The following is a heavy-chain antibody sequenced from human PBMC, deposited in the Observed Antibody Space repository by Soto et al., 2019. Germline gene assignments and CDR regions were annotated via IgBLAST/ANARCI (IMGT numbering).Heavy chain of an antibody. CDR1: GGSVSSGSYC. V-gene: IGHV4-61*01. Sequence: SETLSITCTFSGGSVSSGSYCWSWIRQPPGKGIESIGYIYYSGSTNYNPSLKSRVTISVDTSKNQFSLKLSSVTAADTAVYYCARERRGGYYDILTGYSGWFDPWGQGTMVTVSS. D-gene: IGHD3-9*01. CDR3: ARERRGGYYDILTGYSGWFDP. CDR2: IYYSGST. J-gene: IGHJ5*02.